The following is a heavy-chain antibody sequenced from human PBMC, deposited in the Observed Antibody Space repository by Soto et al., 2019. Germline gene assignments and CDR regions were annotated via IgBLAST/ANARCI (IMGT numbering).Heavy chain of an antibody. V-gene: IGHV4-59*01. Sequence: PSETLSLTCTVSGGSISSYYWSWIRQPPGKGLEWIGYIYYSGSTNYNPSLKSRVTISVDTSKNQFSLKLSSVTAADTAVYYCARVDQRLVSFDYWGQGTLVTVSS. CDR2: IYYSGST. D-gene: IGHD6-19*01. CDR3: ARVDQRLVSFDY. J-gene: IGHJ4*02. CDR1: GGSISSYY.